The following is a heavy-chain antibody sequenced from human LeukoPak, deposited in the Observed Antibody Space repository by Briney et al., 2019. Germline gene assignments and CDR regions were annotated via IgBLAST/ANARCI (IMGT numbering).Heavy chain of an antibody. CDR1: GFTFSSYD. CDR2: ISTSSRTI. D-gene: IGHD6-25*01. V-gene: IGHV3-48*01. Sequence: GGSLRLSCAGSGFTFSSYDMNWVRQAPGKGLEWLAYISTSSRTIYYADSVKGRFTISRDNAKNSLYLQMNTLITEDTAVYYCARGLGFWGQGTQVPVSS. J-gene: IGHJ4*02. CDR3: ARGLGF.